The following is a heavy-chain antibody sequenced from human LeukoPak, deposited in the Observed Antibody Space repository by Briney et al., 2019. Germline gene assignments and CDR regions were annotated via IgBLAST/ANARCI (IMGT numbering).Heavy chain of an antibody. J-gene: IGHJ4*02. D-gene: IGHD6-13*01. CDR2: IYYTGTT. CDR3: AREEYSSDWYGHDS. V-gene: IGHV4-39*07. CDR1: GGSTSNTNYY. Sequence: PSETLSLTCTVSGGSTSNTNYYWAWIRQPPGRGLEWIGSIYYTGTTFDNPSLKSRVTLSVDTSKNQFSLRLTSVTAADTAFYYCAREEYSSDWYGHDSWGQGTLVTVSS.